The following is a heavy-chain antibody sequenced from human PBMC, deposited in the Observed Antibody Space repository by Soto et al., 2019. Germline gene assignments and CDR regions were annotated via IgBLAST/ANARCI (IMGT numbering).Heavy chain of an antibody. CDR1: GFTFSSYA. CDR3: ARAPPHRRTAEAGNGFGY. J-gene: IGHJ4*02. D-gene: IGHD6-19*01. Sequence: QVQLVESGGGVVQPGRSLRLSCAASGFTFSSYAMHWVREAPGKGLEWVAVISYDGSNKYYADSVKGRFTISRDNSKNTLHLQMNSLRAEDTAVYYCARAPPHRRTAEAGNGFGYWGQGTLVPVSS. CDR2: ISYDGSNK. V-gene: IGHV3-30-3*01.